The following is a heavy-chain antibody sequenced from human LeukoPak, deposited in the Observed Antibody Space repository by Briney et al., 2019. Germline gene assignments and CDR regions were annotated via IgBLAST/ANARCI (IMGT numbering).Heavy chain of an antibody. CDR1: GFTFSHFG. Sequence: GGSLRLSCAASGFTFSHFGFHWVRQAPGKGLEWVSATTGSGSSTSFADSVRGRFTIPRDNSKNTLYLQMNSLRAEDTAVYYCAKGRGSPYYFDYWGQGTLVTVSS. V-gene: IGHV3-23*01. CDR2: TTGSGSST. CDR3: AKGRGSPYYFDY. D-gene: IGHD3-16*01. J-gene: IGHJ4*02.